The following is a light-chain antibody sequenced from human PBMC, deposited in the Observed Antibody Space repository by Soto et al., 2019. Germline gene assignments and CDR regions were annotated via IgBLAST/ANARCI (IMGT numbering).Light chain of an antibody. CDR1: SSDVGGYHY. CDR3: SSNTISSTVV. Sequence: QSALTQPASVSGSPGQSITISCTGTSSDVGGYHYVSWYQQHPGKAPKLMIYDVSNRPSGVSSRFSGSKSGNTASLSISGLQPEDETDYYCSSNTISSTVVFGGGTKRTV. J-gene: IGLJ2*01. CDR2: DVS. V-gene: IGLV2-14*01.